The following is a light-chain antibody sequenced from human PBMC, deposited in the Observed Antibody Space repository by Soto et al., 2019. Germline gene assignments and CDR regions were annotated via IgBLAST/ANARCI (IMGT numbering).Light chain of an antibody. Sequence: ALAQPASVSGSPGQSITISCTGTSSDVGGYNYVSWYQQRPGKAPKLMIYEVNNRPSGISNRFSGSKSGNTASLTISGLQAEDEADYYCSSSTTSSTLVFGTGTKVTVL. V-gene: IGLV2-14*01. CDR2: EVN. CDR1: SSDVGGYNY. J-gene: IGLJ1*01. CDR3: SSSTTSSTLV.